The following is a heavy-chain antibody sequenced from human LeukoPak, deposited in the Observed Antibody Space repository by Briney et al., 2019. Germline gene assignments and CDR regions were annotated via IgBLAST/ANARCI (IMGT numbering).Heavy chain of an antibody. D-gene: IGHD3-3*01. CDR1: GGSITGSY. CDR3: ASRSSIWSGYQDTLYYFDS. Sequence: SETLSLTCTVSGGSITGSYWSWIRQPPGKRLEWIGHIYYSGSTNYNPSLKSRVTISVDTSKNQFSLKLSSVTAADTAVYYCASRSSIWSGYQDTLYYFDSWGQGTLVTVSS. V-gene: IGHV4-59*01. J-gene: IGHJ4*02. CDR2: IYYSGST.